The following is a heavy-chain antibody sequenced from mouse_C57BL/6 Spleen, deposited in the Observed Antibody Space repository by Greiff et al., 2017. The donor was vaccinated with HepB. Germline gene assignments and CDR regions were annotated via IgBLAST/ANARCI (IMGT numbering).Heavy chain of an antibody. D-gene: IGHD2-3*01. CDR1: GYSITSGYY. J-gene: IGHJ2*01. V-gene: IGHV3-6*01. CDR3: ARTAYDGYPNY. Sequence: EVQLQESGPGLVKPSQSLSLTCSVTGYSITSGYYWNWIRQFPGNKLEWMGYISYDGSNNYNPSLKNRISITRDTSKNQFFLKLNSVTTEDTATYYCARTAYDGYPNYWGQGTTLTVSS. CDR2: ISYDGSN.